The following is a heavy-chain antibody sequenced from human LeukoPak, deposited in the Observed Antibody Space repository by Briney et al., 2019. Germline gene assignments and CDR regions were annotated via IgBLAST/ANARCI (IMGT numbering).Heavy chain of an antibody. V-gene: IGHV4-4*02. Sequence: SGTLSLTCAVSGGSISSSNWWSWVRQPPGKGLEWIGQIYHSGSTNYNPSLKSRATISVDKSKNQFSLKLRSVTAADTAVYYCARPLSLGYCSGGSCYGRGAWFDRWGQGTLVTVSS. CDR3: ARPLSLGYCSGGSCYGRGAWFDR. J-gene: IGHJ5*02. CDR2: IYHSGST. CDR1: GGSISSSNW. D-gene: IGHD2-15*01.